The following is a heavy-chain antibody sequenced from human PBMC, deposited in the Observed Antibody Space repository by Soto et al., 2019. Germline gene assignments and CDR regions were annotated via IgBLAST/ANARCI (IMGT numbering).Heavy chain of an antibody. CDR3: ARPRKDSGIDY. V-gene: IGHV5-51*01. CDR2: IYSGDSDT. Sequence: ESLKNPLKGFWYSFTGFLIGRVRQMPGEGLGVVGSIYSGDSDTRYSPSFQGQVTISADKSISTAYLQWSSLKASDTAVYYCARPRKDSGIDYWGQGTLVTVSS. J-gene: IGHJ4*02. CDR1: WYSFTGFL.